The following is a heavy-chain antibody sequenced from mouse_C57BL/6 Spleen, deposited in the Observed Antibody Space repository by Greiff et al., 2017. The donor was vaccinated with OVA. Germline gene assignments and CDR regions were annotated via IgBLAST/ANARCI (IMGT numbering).Heavy chain of an antibody. CDR3: ARQRGGFDY. CDR1: GFTFSDYY. Sequence: EVNVVESGGGLVQPGGSLKLSCAASGFTFSDYYMYWVRQTPEKRLEWVAYISNGGGSTYYPDTVKGRFTISRDNAKNTLYLQMSRLKSEDTAMYYCARQRGGFDYWGQGTTLTVSS. CDR2: ISNGGGST. V-gene: IGHV5-12*01. J-gene: IGHJ2*01.